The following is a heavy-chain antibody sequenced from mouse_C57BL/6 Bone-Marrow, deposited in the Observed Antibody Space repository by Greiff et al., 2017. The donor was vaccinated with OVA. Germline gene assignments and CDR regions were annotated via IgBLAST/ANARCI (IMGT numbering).Heavy chain of an antibody. V-gene: IGHV14-4*01. CDR1: GFTIKDDY. CDR2: IDPENGDT. CDR3: TTDGYYEIFAY. Sequence: EVQLQQSGAELVRPGASVKLSCTASGFTIKDDYMHWVKQRPEQGLEWIGWIDPENGDTEYASKFQGKATITADTSSNTAYLQLSSLTSEDTAVYYCTTDGYYEIFAYWGQGTLVTVSA. D-gene: IGHD2-3*01. J-gene: IGHJ3*01.